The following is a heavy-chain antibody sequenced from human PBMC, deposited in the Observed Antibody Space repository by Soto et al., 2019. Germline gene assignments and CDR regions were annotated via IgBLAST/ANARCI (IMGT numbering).Heavy chain of an antibody. V-gene: IGHV3-11*01. J-gene: IGHJ4*02. CDR3: ASHYDMWSGYLSPVDY. CDR1: GYTFSDYY. CDR2: IDTSSTKI. Sequence: QVQLVESGGDLVKRGGSLRLSCAASGYTFSDYYMSWIRQAPGKGLEWISYIDTSSTKIYYADSVKGRFTISRHNAKNSLYLEMNSLRDEDTAVYYCASHYDMWSGYLSPVDYWGQGTLVTVSS. D-gene: IGHD3-3*01.